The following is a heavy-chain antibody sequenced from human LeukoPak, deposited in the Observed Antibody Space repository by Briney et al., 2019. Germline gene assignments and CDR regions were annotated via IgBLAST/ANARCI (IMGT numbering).Heavy chain of an antibody. D-gene: IGHD2-15*01. V-gene: IGHV4-4*07. CDR3: ARDPVHCSGGTCYSFAY. J-gene: IGHJ4*02. CDR1: GGSISSYY. Sequence: SETLSLTCTVSGGSISSYYWSWIRQPAGKGLEWIGCIYTGGSTNYNPSLKSRVTISVDKSKNQFSLKLTSVTAADTAVYYCARDPVHCSGGTCYSFAYWGQGTLVTVSS. CDR2: IYTGGST.